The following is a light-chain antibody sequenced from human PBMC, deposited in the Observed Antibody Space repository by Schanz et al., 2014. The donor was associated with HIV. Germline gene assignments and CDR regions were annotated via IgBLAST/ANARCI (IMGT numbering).Light chain of an antibody. J-gene: IGLJ2*01. V-gene: IGLV1-44*01. Sequence: QSALTQPASVSGSPGQSITISCTGTSSDVGGYNYVSWYHQLPGTAPKLLIYSNHLRPSGVPDRFSGSKSGTSASLAISGLQSEDEADYYCAAWDDSLKGWVFGGGTKLTVL. CDR2: SNH. CDR3: AAWDDSLKGWV. CDR1: SSDVGGYNY.